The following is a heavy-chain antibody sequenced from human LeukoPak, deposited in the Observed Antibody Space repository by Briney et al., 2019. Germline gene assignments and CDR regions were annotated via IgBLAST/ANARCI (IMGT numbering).Heavy chain of an antibody. J-gene: IGHJ6*02. CDR1: GGSFSGYY. CDR3: ARGGLISSIAARRPYGMDV. CDR2: INHSGST. Sequence: SETLSLTCAVYGGSFSGYYWSWIRQPPGKGLEWIGEINHSGSTNYNPSLKSRVTISVDTSKNQFSLKPSSVTAADTAVYYCARGGLISSIAARRPYGMDVWGQGTTVTVSS. V-gene: IGHV4-34*01. D-gene: IGHD6-6*01.